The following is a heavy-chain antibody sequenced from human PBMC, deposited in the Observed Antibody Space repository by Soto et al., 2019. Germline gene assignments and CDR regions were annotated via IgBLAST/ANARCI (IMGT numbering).Heavy chain of an antibody. Sequence: QVQLVESGGGVVQPGRSLRLSCASSGFTFSSYGMHWVRQAPGKGLEWVAVISYDGSYKYYADSVKGRFTISRDNSKNTLYLQMNSLRAEDTARYYCAKWAGGFDYWGQGTLVTVSS. CDR1: GFTFSSYG. V-gene: IGHV3-30*18. CDR3: AKWAGGFDY. CDR2: ISYDGSYK. J-gene: IGHJ4*02.